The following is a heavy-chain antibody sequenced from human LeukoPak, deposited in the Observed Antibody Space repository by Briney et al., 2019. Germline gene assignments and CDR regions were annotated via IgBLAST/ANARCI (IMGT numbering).Heavy chain of an antibody. CDR3: GKSVVVITFRFDD. CDR2: ISGSGGST. V-gene: IGHV3-23*01. CDR1: GFTFSSCA. J-gene: IGHJ4*02. D-gene: IGHD2-15*01. Sequence: PGGSLRLSCAASGFTFSSCAMTWVRQAPGKGLEWVSTISGSGGSTFYADSVKGRFTISRDNSKNMVYLQMNNLRADDTAAYYCGKSVVVITFRFDDWGQGALVTVSS.